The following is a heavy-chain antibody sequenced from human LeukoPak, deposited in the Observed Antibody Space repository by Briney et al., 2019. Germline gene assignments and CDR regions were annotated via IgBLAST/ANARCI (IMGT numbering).Heavy chain of an antibody. CDR3: VRSLYYYDILTGYYIDYFDY. CDR1: GYTFTGYY. CDR2: INPNSGGT. J-gene: IGHJ4*02. D-gene: IGHD3-9*01. V-gene: IGHV1-2*02. Sequence: ASVKVSCKASGYTFTGYYMHWVRQAPGQGLEWMGWINPNSGGTNYAQKFQGRVTMTRDTSISTAYMELSRLRSDDTAVYYCVRSLYYYDILTGYYIDYFDYWGQGTLVTVSP.